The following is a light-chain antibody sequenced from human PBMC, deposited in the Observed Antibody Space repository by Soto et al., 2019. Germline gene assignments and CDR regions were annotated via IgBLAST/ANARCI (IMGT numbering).Light chain of an antibody. J-gene: IGLJ1*01. CDR1: SSDVGSYNL. V-gene: IGLV2-23*02. CDR3: CSFSGTSTYL. Sequence: ALTQPASVSGSPGQSITISCTGTSSDVGSYNLVSWYQQHPGKAPKLLIYDVIERPSGVPDRFSGSKSGNTASLTISGLQAEDEADYYCCSFSGTSTYLFGTGTKATVL. CDR2: DVI.